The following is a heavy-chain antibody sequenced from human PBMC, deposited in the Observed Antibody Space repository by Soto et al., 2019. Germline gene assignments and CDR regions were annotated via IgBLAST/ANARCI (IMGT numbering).Heavy chain of an antibody. CDR1: GFTFSSYD. D-gene: IGHD6-13*01. CDR2: IGTAGDT. Sequence: EVQLLESGGGLVQPGGSLRLSCAASGFTFSSYDMHWVRQATGKGLEWVSAIGTAGDTYYPGSVKGRFTISRENAKNSLYLQMNSLRAGDTAVYYCAGGYSSSWYEMDVWGQGTTVTVSS. V-gene: IGHV3-13*01. J-gene: IGHJ6*02. CDR3: AGGYSSSWYEMDV.